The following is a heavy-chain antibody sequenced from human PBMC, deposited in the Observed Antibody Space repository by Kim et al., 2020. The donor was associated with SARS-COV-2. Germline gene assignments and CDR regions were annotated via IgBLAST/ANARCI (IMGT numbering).Heavy chain of an antibody. Sequence: NHTPPLKSRVTMSVDTSKNQFSLKLSSVTAADTAVYYCARAVGATNYFDYWGQGTLVTVSS. J-gene: IGHJ4*02. D-gene: IGHD1-26*01. V-gene: IGHV4-4*07. CDR3: ARAVGATNYFDY.